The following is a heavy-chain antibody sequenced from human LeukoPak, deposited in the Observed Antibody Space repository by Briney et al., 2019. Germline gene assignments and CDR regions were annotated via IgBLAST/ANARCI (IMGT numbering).Heavy chain of an antibody. J-gene: IGHJ4*02. CDR3: ARLHRYYDSYYFDY. CDR2: IDPSDSYT. V-gene: IGHV5-10-1*01. D-gene: IGHD3-22*01. CDR1: GYSFTSYW. Sequence: SGGSLRLSCKGSGYSFTSYWISWVRQMPGKGLEWMGRIDPSDSYTNYSPSLQGHVTISADKSISTAYLQWSSLKASDTAMYYCARLHRYYDSYYFDYWGQGTLVTVSS.